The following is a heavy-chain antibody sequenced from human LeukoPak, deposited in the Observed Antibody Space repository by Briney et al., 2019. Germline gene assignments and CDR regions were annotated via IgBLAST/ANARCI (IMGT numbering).Heavy chain of an antibody. J-gene: IGHJ4*02. Sequence: GGSLRLSCAASGFTFSSYGMHWVRQAPGKGLEGVAVISYDGSNKYYADSVKGRFTISRDNSKNTLYLQMNSLRAGDTAVYYCAKVFWPLTPDYGDDVFDYWGQGTLVTVSS. CDR3: AKVFWPLTPDYGDDVFDY. V-gene: IGHV3-30*18. CDR2: ISYDGSNK. D-gene: IGHD4-17*01. CDR1: GFTFSSYG.